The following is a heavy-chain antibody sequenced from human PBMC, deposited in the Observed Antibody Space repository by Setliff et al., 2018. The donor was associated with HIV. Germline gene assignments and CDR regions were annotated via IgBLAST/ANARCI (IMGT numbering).Heavy chain of an antibody. CDR1: GFTVTNTW. V-gene: IGHV3-15*01. J-gene: IGHJ4*02. CDR3: TKNLYSSRWSPLDY. CDR2: ISSEAQGGAI. D-gene: IGHD6-13*01. Sequence: PGGSLRLSCAVSGFTVTNTWMSWARQAPGKGLEWVGHISSEAQGGAIEYVEPVKGRFTISRDDSRNTLYLQMNSLRAEDTAVYYCTKNLYSSRWSPLDYWGQGTLVTVS.